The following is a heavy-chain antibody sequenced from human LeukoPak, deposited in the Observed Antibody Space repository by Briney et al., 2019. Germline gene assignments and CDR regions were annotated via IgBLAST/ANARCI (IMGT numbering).Heavy chain of an antibody. Sequence: GGSLRLSCSASGFTLSNYAMHWVRQAPGKGLEYVSAISSNGGSTYYADSVKGRFTISRDNSKNTLFLQMSSLRAEDTAVYYCVKSSSSWSQFEYFQYWGQGTLVTVSS. CDR1: GFTLSNYA. CDR3: VKSSSSWSQFEYFQY. D-gene: IGHD6-13*01. J-gene: IGHJ1*01. V-gene: IGHV3-64D*06. CDR2: ISSNGGST.